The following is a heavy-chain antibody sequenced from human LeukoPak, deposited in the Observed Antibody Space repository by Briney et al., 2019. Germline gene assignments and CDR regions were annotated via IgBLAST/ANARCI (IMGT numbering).Heavy chain of an antibody. CDR3: ARQVVYYYDSSGSSYAFDI. CDR1: GGSISSSSFY. Sequence: SETPSLTCTVSGGSISSSSFYLGWIRQPPGKGLEWIGSIYYSGATYYNPSLKSRVTISVDMSNNQFSLKLSSVTAADTVVYYCARQVVYYYDSSGSSYAFDIWGQGTMVTVSS. J-gene: IGHJ3*02. V-gene: IGHV4-39*01. CDR2: IYYSGAT. D-gene: IGHD3-22*01.